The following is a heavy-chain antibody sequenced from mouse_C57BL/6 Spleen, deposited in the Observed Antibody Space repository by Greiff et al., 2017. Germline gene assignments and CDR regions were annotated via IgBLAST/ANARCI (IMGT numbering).Heavy chain of an antibody. CDR1: GYTFTSYW. Sequence: VQLQQPGAELVKPGASVKMSCKASGYTFTSYWITWVKQRPGQGLEWIGDIYPGSGSTNYNEKFKSKATLTVDTSSSTAYMQLSSLTSEDSAVYYCARLGSVVRPRYFDVWGTGTTVTVSS. CDR2: IYPGSGST. J-gene: IGHJ1*03. D-gene: IGHD1-1*01. CDR3: ARLGSVVRPRYFDV. V-gene: IGHV1-55*01.